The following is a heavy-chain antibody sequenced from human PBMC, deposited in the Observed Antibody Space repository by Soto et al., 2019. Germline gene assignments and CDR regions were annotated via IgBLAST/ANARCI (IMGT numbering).Heavy chain of an antibody. D-gene: IGHD2-2*01. CDR3: AEDLPRPDIVVVGDDFDI. V-gene: IGHV3-23*01. CDR1: GFTFSSYT. CDR2: ISGSGVST. J-gene: IGHJ3*02. Sequence: EVQLLESGGGLVQPGGSLRLSCAASGFTFSSYTMSWVRQAPGKGLEWVSAISGSGVSTYYADSVKGRFTISRDNYKNTLYLQMNSLRAEDTAVYYCAEDLPRPDIVVVGDDFDIWGQGTMVTVSS.